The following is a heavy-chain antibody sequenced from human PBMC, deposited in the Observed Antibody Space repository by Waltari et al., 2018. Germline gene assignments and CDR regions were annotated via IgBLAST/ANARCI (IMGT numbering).Heavy chain of an antibody. CDR2: IRSKAYGGTT. V-gene: IGHV3-49*04. D-gene: IGHD6-19*01. Sequence: EVQLVESGGGLVQPGRSLRLSCTASGFTFGDYAMSWVRQAPGKGLEWVVFIRSKAYGGTTEYAASVKGRFTISRDDSKSIAYLQMNSLKTEDTAVYYCTRGKAGFDYWGQGTLVTVSS. CDR3: TRGKAGFDY. CDR1: GFTFGDYA. J-gene: IGHJ4*02.